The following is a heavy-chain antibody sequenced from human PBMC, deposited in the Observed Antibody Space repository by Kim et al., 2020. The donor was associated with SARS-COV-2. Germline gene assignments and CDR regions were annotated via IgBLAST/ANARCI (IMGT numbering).Heavy chain of an antibody. V-gene: IGHV3-7*01. Sequence: GGSLRLSCAASGFIFSGYWMSWVRQAPGKGLEWVANIKRDGSGKYYVDSVKGRFTISRDNAKNSVYLQMSTLRAEDTAVYYCARNSERSSSCRDVFDCWGQGTLVTVSS. D-gene: IGHD6-13*01. CDR1: GFIFSGYW. CDR3: ARNSERSSSCRDVFDC. J-gene: IGHJ4*02. CDR2: IKRDGSGK.